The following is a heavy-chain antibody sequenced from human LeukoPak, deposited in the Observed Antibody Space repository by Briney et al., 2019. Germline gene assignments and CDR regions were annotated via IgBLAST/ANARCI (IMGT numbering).Heavy chain of an antibody. CDR3: RGGQIGGNDAFDI. D-gene: IGHD6-25*01. J-gene: IGHJ3*02. V-gene: IGHV3-30-3*01. Sequence: GGSLRLSCAASGFTFSSYAMHWVRQAPGKGLEWVAVISYDGSNKYYADSVKGRFTISRDNSKNTLYLQMNSLRAEDTAVYYCRGGQIGGNDAFDIWGQGTMDTVSS. CDR1: GFTFSSYA. CDR2: ISYDGSNK.